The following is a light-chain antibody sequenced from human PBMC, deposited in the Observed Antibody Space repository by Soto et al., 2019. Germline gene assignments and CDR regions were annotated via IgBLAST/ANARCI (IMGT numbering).Light chain of an antibody. CDR2: EVS. CDR3: SSYTTSRIWV. Sequence: QSVLTQPASVSGSPGQSITISCTGTSSDVGDYNYVSWYQQHPGKAPKLMIYEVSNRPSGISNRFSGSKSGNTASLTISGLQVEDEADYYCSSYTTSRIWVFGGGTQLTVL. CDR1: SSDVGDYNY. J-gene: IGLJ3*02. V-gene: IGLV2-14*01.